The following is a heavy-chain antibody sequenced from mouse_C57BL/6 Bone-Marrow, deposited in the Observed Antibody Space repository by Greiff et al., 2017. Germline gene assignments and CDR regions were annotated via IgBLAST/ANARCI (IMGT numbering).Heavy chain of an antibody. CDR1: GYTFTSYW. CDR3: ARSAYPYGKDY. J-gene: IGHJ2*01. D-gene: IGHD1-1*01. Sequence: HVQLQQPGAELVKPGASVKLSCKASGYTFTSYWMHWVKQRPGQGLEWIGMIHPNSGSTNYNEKFKSKATLTVDKSSSTAYMQLSSLTSEDSAVYYCARSAYPYGKDYWGQGTTLTVSS. CDR2: IHPNSGST. V-gene: IGHV1-64*01.